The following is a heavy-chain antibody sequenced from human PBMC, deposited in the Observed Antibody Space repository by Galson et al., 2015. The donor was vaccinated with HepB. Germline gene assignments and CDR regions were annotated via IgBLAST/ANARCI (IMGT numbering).Heavy chain of an antibody. V-gene: IGHV1-18*04. CDR2: ISANSGRT. CDR3: ARDRSHSLDF. CDR1: GYTFTSNG. Sequence: SVKVSCKAAGYTFTSNGISWVRQAPGRGLAWVGWISANSGRTTYAWRLLGRLTLTTDTSTGTAYMELRSLRSDDTAIYYCARDRSHSLDFWGQGSLVTVSS. D-gene: IGHD2-15*01. J-gene: IGHJ4*02.